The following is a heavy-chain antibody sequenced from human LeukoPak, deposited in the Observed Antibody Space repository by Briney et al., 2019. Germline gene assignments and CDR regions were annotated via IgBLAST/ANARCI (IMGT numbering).Heavy chain of an antibody. CDR3: ARGPPPHYDYVWGNFNNWFDP. CDR2: FIPIFGTA. J-gene: IGHJ5*02. V-gene: IGHV1-69*01. CDR1: GGTFSSYA. D-gene: IGHD3-16*01. Sequence: GSSVKVSCKASGGTFSSYAISWVRQAPGQGLEWMGGFIPIFGTANYAQKFQGRVTITADESTSTAYMELSSLRSEDTAVYYCARGPPPHYDYVWGNFNNWFDPWGQGTLVTVSS.